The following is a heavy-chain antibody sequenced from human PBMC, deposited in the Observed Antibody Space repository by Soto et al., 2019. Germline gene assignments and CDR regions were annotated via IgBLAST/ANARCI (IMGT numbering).Heavy chain of an antibody. V-gene: IGHV3-74*01. D-gene: IGHD5-18*01. Sequence: PGGSLRPSCAAAGFTFSNHWMHWVRQAPGKGLVWVSRINSDGSSTFYADSVKGRFTISRDNAKNTVYLQMNSLRGEDTAVYYCARVIQNRYGMDVWGQGTTVTVSS. CDR1: GFTFSNHW. CDR2: INSDGSST. J-gene: IGHJ6*02. CDR3: ARVIQNRYGMDV.